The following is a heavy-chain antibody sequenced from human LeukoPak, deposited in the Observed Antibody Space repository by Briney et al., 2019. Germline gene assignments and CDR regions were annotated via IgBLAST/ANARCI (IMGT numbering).Heavy chain of an antibody. D-gene: IGHD3/OR15-3a*01. CDR1: GFPISDHY. CDR3: ARGHFGLDY. J-gene: IGHJ4*02. Sequence: GGSLRLSCAASGFPISDHYMSWIRQAPGKGLDWVSYISRGGNAEYYADSVKGRFTISRDTAKNSLYLQMSSLRAEDMAVYYCARGHFGLDYWGQGTLVTVSS. V-gene: IGHV3-11*01. CDR2: ISRGGNAE.